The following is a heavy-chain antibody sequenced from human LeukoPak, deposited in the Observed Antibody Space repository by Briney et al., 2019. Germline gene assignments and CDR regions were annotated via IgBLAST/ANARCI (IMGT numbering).Heavy chain of an antibody. CDR3: ARATYYYDSSGYSS. Sequence: ASVKVSCKASGYTFTGYYMHWVRQAPGQGLEWMGWINPNSGGTNYAQKFQGRVTMTRDTSISTAYMELSRLRSDDTAVYYCARATYYYDSSGYSSWGQGTLVTVSP. V-gene: IGHV1-2*02. J-gene: IGHJ4*02. CDR2: INPNSGGT. CDR1: GYTFTGYY. D-gene: IGHD3-22*01.